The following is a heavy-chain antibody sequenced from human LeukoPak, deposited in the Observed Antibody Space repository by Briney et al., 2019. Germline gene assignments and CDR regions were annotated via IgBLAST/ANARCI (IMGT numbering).Heavy chain of an antibody. CDR2: ISAYNGNT. CDR1: GYTFTGYY. Sequence: ASVKVSCKASGYTFTGYYMHWVRQAPGQGLEWMGWISAYNGNTNYAQKLQGRVTMTTDTSTSTAYMELRSLRSDDTAVYYCARDLTDYYDSSGYPGYWGQGTLVTVSS. D-gene: IGHD3-22*01. CDR3: ARDLTDYYDSSGYPGY. V-gene: IGHV1-18*04. J-gene: IGHJ4*02.